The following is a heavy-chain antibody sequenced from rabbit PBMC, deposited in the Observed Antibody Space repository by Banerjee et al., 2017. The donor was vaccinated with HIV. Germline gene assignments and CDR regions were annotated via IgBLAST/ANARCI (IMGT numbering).Heavy chain of an antibody. CDR3: ARGETYGYAGYAYATSFNL. CDR2: IDTDRGSR. CDR1: GFDLSAYYC. D-gene: IGHD6-1*01. V-gene: IGHV1S43*01. Sequence: QEQLEESGGGLVKPEGSLTLTCKASGFDLSAYYCMCWVRQAPGKGLELIAGIDTDRGSRWSASWVSGRFTISRGPSLDTVDLKMTSLTAADTAAYFCARGETYGYAGYAYATSFNLWGPGTLVTVS. J-gene: IGHJ4*01.